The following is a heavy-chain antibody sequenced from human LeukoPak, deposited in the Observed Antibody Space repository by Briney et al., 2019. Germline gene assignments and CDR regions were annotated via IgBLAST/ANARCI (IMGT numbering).Heavy chain of an antibody. CDR2: IKSKTDGGTT. CDR3: TTPGDSSGYYDYYYGMDV. D-gene: IGHD3-22*01. J-gene: IGHJ6*02. CDR1: GNYW. V-gene: IGHV3-15*07. Sequence: GGSLRLSCAASGNYWMHWVRQVPGKGVEWVGRIKSKTDGGTTDYAAPVKGRFTISRDDSKNTLYLQMNSLKTEDTAVYYCTTPGDSSGYYDYYYGMDVWGQGTTVTVSS.